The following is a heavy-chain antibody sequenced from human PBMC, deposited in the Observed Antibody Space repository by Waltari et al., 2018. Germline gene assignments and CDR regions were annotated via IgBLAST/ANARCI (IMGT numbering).Heavy chain of an antibody. CDR3: ARDRGEGYSGSYYPWFDP. Sequence: QVQLQESGPGLVKPSETLSLTCTVSGGSISSYYWSWIRPPAGKGLEWIGRIYTSGSTNYNPSLKSRVTMSVDTSKNQFSLKLSSVTAADTAVYYCARDRGEGYSGSYYPWFDPWGQGTLVTVSS. V-gene: IGHV4-4*07. J-gene: IGHJ5*02. CDR2: IYTSGST. D-gene: IGHD1-26*01. CDR1: GGSISSYY.